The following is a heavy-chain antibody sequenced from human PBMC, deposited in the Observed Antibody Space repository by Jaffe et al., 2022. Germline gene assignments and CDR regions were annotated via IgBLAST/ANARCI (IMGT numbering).Heavy chain of an antibody. CDR2: ISGSGGST. CDR3: AKDWVRADYGDYVDAFDI. CDR1: GFTFSSYA. Sequence: EVQLLESGGGLVQPGGSLRLSCAASGFTFSSYAMSWVRQAPGKGLEWVSAISGSGGSTYYADSVKGRFTISRDNSKNTLYLQMNSLRAEDTAVYYCAKDWVRADYGDYVDAFDIWGQGTMVTVSS. J-gene: IGHJ3*02. V-gene: IGHV3-23*01. D-gene: IGHD4-17*01.